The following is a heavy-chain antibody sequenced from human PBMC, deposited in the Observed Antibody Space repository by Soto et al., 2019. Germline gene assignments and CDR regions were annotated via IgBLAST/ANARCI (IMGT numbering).Heavy chain of an antibody. V-gene: IGHV4-38-2*02. CDR2: IYHSGST. CDR3: ARERGGYGLFDS. D-gene: IGHD5-18*01. Sequence: SETLSLTCAVSGYSISSGYYWGWVRQPPGKVLEWIGSIYHSGSTYYNPSLKSQVTISVDTSKNQFSLKLSSVTAADTAVYYCARERGGYGLFDSWGQGTLVTVSS. J-gene: IGHJ4*02. CDR1: GYSISSGYY.